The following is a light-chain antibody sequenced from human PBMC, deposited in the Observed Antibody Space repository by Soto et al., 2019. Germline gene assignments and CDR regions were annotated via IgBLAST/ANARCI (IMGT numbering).Light chain of an antibody. CDR3: QQYNVYSWT. CDR1: QTISSW. Sequence: DIQMTQSPSTLSASVGDRVTITCRASQTISSWLAWYQQKPGKAPKLLIYEASSLQSGVPSRFSRRGSGTEFTLTISSLQPDDFATYYCQQYNVYSWTFGHGTKVEIK. CDR2: EAS. V-gene: IGKV1-5*03. J-gene: IGKJ1*01.